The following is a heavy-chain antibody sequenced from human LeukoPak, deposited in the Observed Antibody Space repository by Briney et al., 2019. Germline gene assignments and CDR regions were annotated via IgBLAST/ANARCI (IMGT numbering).Heavy chain of an antibody. V-gene: IGHV3-43D*03. J-gene: IGHJ4*02. D-gene: IGHD3-22*01. Sequence: PGGSLRLSCEASGFTFDDYAMHWVRQAPGKGLEWVSLISWDGGRTYYADSVKARFTISRDNSKNSLYLQMNSLRAEDTALYYCARDIESGYYPYYFDYWGQGTLVTVSS. CDR2: ISWDGGRT. CDR1: GFTFDDYA. CDR3: ARDIESGYYPYYFDY.